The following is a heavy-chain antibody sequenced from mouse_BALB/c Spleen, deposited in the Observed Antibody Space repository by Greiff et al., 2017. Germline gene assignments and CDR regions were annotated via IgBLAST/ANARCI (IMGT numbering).Heavy chain of an antibody. CDR3: ARRDGNYHYAMDY. J-gene: IGHJ4*01. CDR2: IRLKSNNYAT. CDR1: GFTFSNYW. Sequence: EVKLMESGGGLVQPGGSMKLSCVASGFTFSNYWMNWVSQSPGKGLEWVAEIRLKSNNYATHYAESVKGRFTISRDDSKSSVYLQMNNLRAEDTGIYYCARRDGNYHYAMDYWGQGTSVTVSS. D-gene: IGHD2-1*01. V-gene: IGHV6-6*02.